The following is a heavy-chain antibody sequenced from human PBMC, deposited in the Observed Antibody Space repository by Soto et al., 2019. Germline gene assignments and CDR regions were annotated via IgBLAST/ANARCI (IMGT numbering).Heavy chain of an antibody. CDR1: GGSFSGYY. J-gene: IGHJ5*02. Sequence: QVQLQQWGAGLLKPSETLSLTCAVYGGSFSGYYWSWIRQPPGKGLEWIGEINHSGSTNYNPSLKSRVTISVDTSTNQFSLKLSSVTAADTAVYYCARGRRYYYDSSGSYWFDPWGQGTLVTVSS. V-gene: IGHV4-34*01. CDR3: ARGRRYYYDSSGSYWFDP. CDR2: INHSGST. D-gene: IGHD3-22*01.